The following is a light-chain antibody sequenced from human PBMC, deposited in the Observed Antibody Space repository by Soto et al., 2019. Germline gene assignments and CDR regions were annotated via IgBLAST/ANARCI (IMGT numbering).Light chain of an antibody. V-gene: IGKV1-6*01. CDR3: LQDYNYPRT. CDR2: TAS. J-gene: IGKJ4*01. CDR1: QSIGRF. Sequence: AYKMTQSPSSLSASVGDRVTISCRASQSIGRFLNWHQHKPGKAPKVLIYTASSLQSGVPSRFSGNGSGTDFTLTISSLQPEDFATYYCLQDYNYPRTFGGGSMVDVK.